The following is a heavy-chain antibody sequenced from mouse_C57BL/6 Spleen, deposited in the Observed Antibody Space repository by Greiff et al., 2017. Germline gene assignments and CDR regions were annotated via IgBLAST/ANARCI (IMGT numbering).Heavy chain of an antibody. CDR2: IDPSDSYT. V-gene: IGHV1-59*01. Sequence: VQLQQPGAELVRPGTSVKLSCKASGYTFTSYWMHWVKQRPGQGLEWIGVIDPSDSYTNYNQKFKGKATLTVDTSSSTAYMQLSSLTSEDSAVYYCARGPFTTVVATDWYFDVWGTGTTVTVSS. CDR3: ARGPFTTVVATDWYFDV. J-gene: IGHJ1*03. CDR1: GYTFTSYW. D-gene: IGHD1-1*01.